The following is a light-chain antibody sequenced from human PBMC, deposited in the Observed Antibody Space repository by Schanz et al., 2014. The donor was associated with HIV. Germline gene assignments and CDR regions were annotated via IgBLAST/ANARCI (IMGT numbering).Light chain of an antibody. CDR1: QSISSW. CDR3: QQYNNWPYT. V-gene: IGKV1-5*03. Sequence: DIRMTQSPSSLSASVGDRVTITCRASQSISSWLAWYQQKPGKAPKLLIYKASTLESGVPSRFSGSGSGTEFTLTISSLQSEDFAVYYCQQYNNWPYTFGQGTNLEIK. J-gene: IGKJ2*01. CDR2: KAS.